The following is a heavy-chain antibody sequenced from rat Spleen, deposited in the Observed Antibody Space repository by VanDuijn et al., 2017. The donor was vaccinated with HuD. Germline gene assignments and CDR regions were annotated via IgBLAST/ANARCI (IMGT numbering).Heavy chain of an antibody. CDR2: IWADGIT. V-gene: IGHV2-72*01. J-gene: IGHJ1*01. CDR1: GFSLTTNG. Sequence: QVQLKESGPGLMQPSETLSLTCSVSGFSLTTNGVGWVRPLLGKGLVWMGTIWADGITNYISDVQSRLIISRDTSKSQIFLKMNSLQPEDTGTYYCARHWYYSGEGYFDVWGPGTLVTVSS. CDR3: ARHWYYSGEGYFDV. D-gene: IGHD1-1*01.